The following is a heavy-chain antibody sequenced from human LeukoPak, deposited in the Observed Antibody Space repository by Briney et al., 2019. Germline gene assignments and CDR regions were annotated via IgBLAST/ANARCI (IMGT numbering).Heavy chain of an antibody. CDR1: GFTLSSYA. D-gene: IGHD6-19*01. CDR2: ISYDASNK. V-gene: IGHV3-30*01. CDR3: ARDPSVAGLFDY. Sequence: GGSLRLSCAASGFTLSSYAMHWVRQAPGKGLEGVAVISYDASNKYYADSVKGRFTISRDNSKNTLYLQMNSLRAEDPAVYYCARDPSVAGLFDYWGQGTLVTVSS. J-gene: IGHJ4*02.